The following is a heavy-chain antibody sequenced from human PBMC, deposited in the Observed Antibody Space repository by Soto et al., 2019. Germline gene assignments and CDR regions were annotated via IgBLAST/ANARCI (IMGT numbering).Heavy chain of an antibody. V-gene: IGHV1-24*01. Sequence: ASVKVSCKVSGYTLTELSMHWVRQAPGKGLEWMGGFDPEDGETIYAQKFQGRVTMTEDTSTDTAYMELSSLRSEDTAVYYCARGGRRCGDYYYVMDVWGQGTTVTVS. CDR2: FDPEDGET. CDR3: ARGGRRCGDYYYVMDV. J-gene: IGHJ6*02. D-gene: IGHD4-17*01. CDR1: GYTLTELS.